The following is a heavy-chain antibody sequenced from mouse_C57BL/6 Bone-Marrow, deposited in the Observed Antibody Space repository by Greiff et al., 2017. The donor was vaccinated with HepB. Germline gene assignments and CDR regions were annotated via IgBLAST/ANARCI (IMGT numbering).Heavy chain of an antibody. D-gene: IGHD1-1*01. CDR2: IHPNSGST. J-gene: IGHJ1*03. CDR3: ARGYGSSYDWYFDV. V-gene: IGHV1-64*01. CDR1: GYTFTSYW. Sequence: QVQLQQPGAELVKPGASVKLSCKASGYTFTSYWMHWVKQRPGQGLEWIGMIHPNSGSTNYNEKFKSKATLTVDKSSSTAYMQLSSLTSEDSAVYDCARGYGSSYDWYFDVWGTGTTVTVSS.